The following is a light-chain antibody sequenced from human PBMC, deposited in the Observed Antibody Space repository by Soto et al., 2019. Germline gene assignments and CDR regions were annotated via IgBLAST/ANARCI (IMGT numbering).Light chain of an antibody. CDR3: QQYYSNPET. Sequence: DFVMTQSPDSLAVSLGERATLNCKSSQSVLYNSNNKNYLAWYQQKPGQPPKLLFYWASTREPGVPDRFSGSGSGTDLTLTISSLQAEDVEVYYCQQYYSNPETFGQGTKLEMK. V-gene: IGKV4-1*01. CDR2: WAS. J-gene: IGKJ2*01. CDR1: QSVLYNSNNKNY.